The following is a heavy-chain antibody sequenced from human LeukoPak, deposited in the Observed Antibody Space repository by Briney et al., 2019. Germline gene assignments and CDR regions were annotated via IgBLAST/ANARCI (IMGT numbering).Heavy chain of an antibody. V-gene: IGHV3-15*01. CDR1: GFTFSNAW. CDR3: TTERCSSTSCPEDYYYYYMDV. Sequence: GGSLRLSCAASGFTFSNAWMSWVRQAPGKGLEWVGRIKSKTAGGTTDYAAPVKGRFTISRDDSKNTLYLQMNSLKTEDTAVYYCTTERCSSTSCPEDYYYYYMDVWGKGTTVTVSS. J-gene: IGHJ6*03. CDR2: IKSKTAGGTT. D-gene: IGHD2-2*01.